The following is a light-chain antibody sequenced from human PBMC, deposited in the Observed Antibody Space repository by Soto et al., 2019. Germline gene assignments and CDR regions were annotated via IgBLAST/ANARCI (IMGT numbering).Light chain of an antibody. J-gene: IGKJ1*01. CDR1: QSLVHSSGNTY. CDR2: QVS. Sequence: DVVMTQHPLSLPVTLGQPASISCRSSQSLVHSSGNTYLNWFLQRPGHSPRRLIYQVSSRDTGVPDRFSGSGSGTDFTLTISRLEPEDFAVYYCQQYGKSPTTFGQGTKVDIK. CDR3: QQYGKSPTT. V-gene: IGKV2-30*02.